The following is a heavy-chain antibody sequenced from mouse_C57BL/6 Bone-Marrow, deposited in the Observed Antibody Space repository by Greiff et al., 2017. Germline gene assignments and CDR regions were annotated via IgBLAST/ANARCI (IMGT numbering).Heavy chain of an antibody. Sequence: EVNVVESGGGLVQPGGSLSLSCAASGFTFTDYYMSWVRQPPGKALEWLGCIRNKANGYTTEYSASVKGRFTISSDNSQSILYLQMHALRAEDSATYYCARSITGALDYWGQGTTLTVSS. CDR1: GFTFTDYY. V-gene: IGHV7-3*01. D-gene: IGHD4-1*01. CDR3: ARSITGALDY. J-gene: IGHJ2*01. CDR2: IRNKANGYTT.